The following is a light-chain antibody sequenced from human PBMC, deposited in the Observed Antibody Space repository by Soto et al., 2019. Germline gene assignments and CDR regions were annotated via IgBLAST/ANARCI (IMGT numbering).Light chain of an antibody. CDR3: SSYTSSNTPYV. CDR1: SSDVGAYNF. Sequence: QSVLTQPASVSGSPGQTITISCTGSSSDVGAYNFVSWYQHHPGNAPKLILYEVTTHPSGVSSRFSGSKSGNTASLTISGLQADDEANYYCSSYTSSNTPYVFGTGTKLTVL. V-gene: IGLV2-14*01. CDR2: EVT. J-gene: IGLJ1*01.